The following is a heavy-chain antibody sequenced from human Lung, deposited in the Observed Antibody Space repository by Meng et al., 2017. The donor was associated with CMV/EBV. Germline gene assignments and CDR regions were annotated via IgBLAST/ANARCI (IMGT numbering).Heavy chain of an antibody. V-gene: IGHV1-69*05. D-gene: IGHD3-3*01. Sequence: SXXVSXKASGGTFSSYAFSWVRQAPGQGLEWMGGIIPVFAIANYAQKFQGRITITTDESTSTAYMELSSLRSEDTAVYYCARDPIRVLRFLEWNYYYYGMDVXGQGXTVTVSS. J-gene: IGHJ6*02. CDR1: GGTFSSYA. CDR3: ARDPIRVLRFLEWNYYYYGMDV. CDR2: IIPVFAIA.